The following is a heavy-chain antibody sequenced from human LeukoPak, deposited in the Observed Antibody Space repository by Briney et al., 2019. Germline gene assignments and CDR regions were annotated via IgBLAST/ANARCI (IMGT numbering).Heavy chain of an antibody. J-gene: IGHJ4*02. D-gene: IGHD3-10*01. CDR1: GFSLSTSGVG. CDR2: IYWNDDK. V-gene: IGHV2-5*01. CDR3: AHVPFTMVRGVIIMSSTAFDY. Sequence: SGPTLVNPTQTLTLTCTFSGFSLSTSGVGVGWIRQPPGKALEWLALIYWNDDKRYSPSLKSRLTITKDTSKNQVVLTMTNMDPVDTATYYCAHVPFTMVRGVIIMSSTAFDYWGQGTLVTVSS.